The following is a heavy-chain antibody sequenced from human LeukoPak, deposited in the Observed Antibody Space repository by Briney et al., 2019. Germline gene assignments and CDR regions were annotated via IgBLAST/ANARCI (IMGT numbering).Heavy chain of an antibody. D-gene: IGHD3-3*01. V-gene: IGHV3-53*01. CDR2: IYSGGST. Sequence: GGSLRLSCAASGFTVSSNYMGWVRQAPEKGLEWVSVIYSGGSTYYADSVKGRFTISRDNSKNTLYLQMNSLRAEDTAVYYCARDRLRSYYYGMDVWGQGTTVTVSS. CDR3: ARDRLRSYYYGMDV. J-gene: IGHJ6*02. CDR1: GFTVSSNY.